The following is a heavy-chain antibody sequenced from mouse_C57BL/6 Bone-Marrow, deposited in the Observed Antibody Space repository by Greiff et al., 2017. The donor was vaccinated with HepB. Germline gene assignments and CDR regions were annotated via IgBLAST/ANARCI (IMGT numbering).Heavy chain of an antibody. CDR3: ASRYYFDY. CDR2: INPSSGYT. CDR1: GYTFTSYW. Sequence: VQGVESGAELAKPGASVKLSCKASGYTFTSYWMHWVKQRPGQGLEWIGYINPSSGYTKYNQKFKDKATLTADKSSSTAYMQLSSLTYEDSAVYYCASRYYFDYWGQGTTLTVSS. V-gene: IGHV1-7*01. J-gene: IGHJ2*01.